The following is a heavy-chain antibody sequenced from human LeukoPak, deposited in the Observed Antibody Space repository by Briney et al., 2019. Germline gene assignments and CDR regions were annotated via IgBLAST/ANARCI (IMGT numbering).Heavy chain of an antibody. Sequence: SETLSLTCTVSGGSISSYYWSWIRQPPGKGLEWIGYIYYGGSTNYNPSLKSRVTISVDTSKNQFSLMLSSVTAADTAVYYCARGTVTTGAFDIWGQGTTVTVSS. D-gene: IGHD4-17*01. CDR2: IYYGGST. J-gene: IGHJ3*02. CDR1: GGSISSYY. V-gene: IGHV4-59*01. CDR3: ARGTVTTGAFDI.